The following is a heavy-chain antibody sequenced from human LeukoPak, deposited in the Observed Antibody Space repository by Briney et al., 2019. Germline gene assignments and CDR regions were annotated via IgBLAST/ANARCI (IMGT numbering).Heavy chain of an antibody. D-gene: IGHD2-15*01. CDR2: INPNSGDT. Sequence: ASVKVSCKASGYTFTVYYMYWVRQAPGQGLEWMGRINPNSGDTDYAQNFQGRVTMTRDTSISTAYMELTDLRSDDTAVYYCARGYCSGGTCYLVENWFDPWGQGTLVTVSS. CDR3: ARGYCSGGTCYLVENWFDP. CDR1: GYTFTVYY. J-gene: IGHJ5*02. V-gene: IGHV1-2*06.